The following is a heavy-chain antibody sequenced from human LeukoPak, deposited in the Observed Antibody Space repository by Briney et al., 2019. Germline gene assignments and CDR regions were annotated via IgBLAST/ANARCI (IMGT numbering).Heavy chain of an antibody. CDR2: ISSSSSYI. CDR3: ARSSPDYGDYGYYFDY. Sequence: GGSLRLSCAASGFTFSSYSMNWVRQAPGKGLEWVSSISSSSSYIYYADSVKGRFTISRDNAKNSLYLQMNSLRAEDTAVYYCARSSPDYGDYGYYFDYWGQGTLVTVSS. V-gene: IGHV3-21*01. J-gene: IGHJ4*02. CDR1: GFTFSSYS. D-gene: IGHD4-17*01.